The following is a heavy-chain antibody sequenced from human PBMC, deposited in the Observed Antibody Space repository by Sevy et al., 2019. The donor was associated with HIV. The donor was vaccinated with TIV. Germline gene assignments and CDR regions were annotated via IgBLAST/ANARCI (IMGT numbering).Heavy chain of an antibody. CDR1: GFSLSTSGVG. V-gene: IGHV2-5*02. D-gene: IGHD5-12*01. Sequence: SGPTLVKPRQTLTLTYTFSGFSLSTSGVGVGWIRQPPGKALEWLAVIFWDDDKRYSPSLESRLTITKDTSKNQVVLTLSNMDPVDTGTYYCQHRGYSGYDAPRFDFWGQGTLVTVSS. J-gene: IGHJ4*02. CDR3: QHRGYSGYDAPRFDF. CDR2: IFWDDDK.